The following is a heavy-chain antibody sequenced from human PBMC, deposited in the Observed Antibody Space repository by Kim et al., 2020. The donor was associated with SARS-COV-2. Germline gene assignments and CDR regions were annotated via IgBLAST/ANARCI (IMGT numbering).Heavy chain of an antibody. CDR2: ISYDGSNK. Sequence: GGSLRLSCAASGFTFSSYGMHWVRQAPGKGLEWVAIISYDGSNKYYTDSVKGRFTISRDNSKNTLYLQMNSLRTEDTAVYYCAKGPHDFCLDWGQGTLVT. D-gene: IGHD3-3*01. J-gene: IGHJ4*02. CDR3: AKGPHDFCLD. CDR1: GFTFSSYG. V-gene: IGHV3-30*18.